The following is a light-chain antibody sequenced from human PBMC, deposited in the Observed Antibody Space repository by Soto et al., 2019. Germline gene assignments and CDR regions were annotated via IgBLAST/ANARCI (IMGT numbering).Light chain of an antibody. Sequence: EIVLTQSPATLSSFPGDRVTLSCRASQYINTRLAWYQHRPGQAPRLLIYQTSIRAAGNPDRFSASGSGTDFTLTISDVQPEYFALYYCHQRQSWPRTFGQGTKVDI. CDR1: QYINTR. CDR3: HQRQSWPRT. J-gene: IGKJ1*01. V-gene: IGKV3-11*01. CDR2: QTS.